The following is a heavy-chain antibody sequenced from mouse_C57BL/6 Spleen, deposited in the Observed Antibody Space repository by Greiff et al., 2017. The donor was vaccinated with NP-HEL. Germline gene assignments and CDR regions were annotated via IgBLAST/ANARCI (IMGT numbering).Heavy chain of an antibody. CDR2: IYPRSGNT. V-gene: IGHV1-81*01. CDR3: ARSSNYFDY. CDR1: GYTFTSYG. J-gene: IGHJ2*01. D-gene: IGHD2-10*02. Sequence: VKLMESGAELARPGASVKLSCKASGYTFTSYGISWVKQSPGQGLEWIGEIYPRSGNTYYNEKFKGKATLTADKSSSTAYMELRSLTSEDSAVYFCARSSNYFDYWGKGTTLTVSS.